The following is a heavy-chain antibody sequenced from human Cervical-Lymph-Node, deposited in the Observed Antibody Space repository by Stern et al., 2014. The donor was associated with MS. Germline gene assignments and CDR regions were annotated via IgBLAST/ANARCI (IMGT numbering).Heavy chain of an antibody. Sequence: VQLVEYGAEVKKPGASVKVSCKASGYTFTPYYVHWVRQAPGQGLEWIGWINPNTGGTHYAQKFQGRVTMTRGTSISTAYMELSTLRSDDTGVYYCARAEFDTIYQDFWGQGTLVTVSS. CDR3: ARAEFDTIYQDF. V-gene: IGHV1-2*02. D-gene: IGHD2-2*01. CDR2: INPNTGGT. CDR1: GYTFTPYY. J-gene: IGHJ4*02.